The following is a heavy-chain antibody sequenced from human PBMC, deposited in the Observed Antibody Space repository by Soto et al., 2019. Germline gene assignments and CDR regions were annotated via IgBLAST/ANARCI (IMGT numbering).Heavy chain of an antibody. V-gene: IGHV4-4*02. CDR3: ASARVAARSFDY. Sequence: QVQLQESGPGLVKPSGTLSLTCAVSGGSISSSNWWSWVRQPPGKGLEWIGEIYHSGSNNYNPSLKSRLTISVDKSTNQFSLKMSSVTSADTAVYYCASARVAARSFDYWGQGTLVTVSS. D-gene: IGHD6-6*01. CDR1: GGSISSSNW. CDR2: IYHSGSN. J-gene: IGHJ4*02.